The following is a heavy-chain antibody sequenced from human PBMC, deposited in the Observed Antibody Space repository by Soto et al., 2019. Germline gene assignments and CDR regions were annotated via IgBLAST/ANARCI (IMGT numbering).Heavy chain of an antibody. Sequence: ASVKVSCKASGYTFTNFGVNWVRRAPGQGLEWMGWISAYTDTPNYAQKFQGRVTMTIDTSTSTAYMDLRSLTSDDTAVYYCAKVITGVEAWFEHLGQATLDNVSS. CDR1: GYTFTNFG. D-gene: IGHD1-20*01. CDR2: ISAYTDTP. J-gene: IGHJ5*02. V-gene: IGHV1-18*01. CDR3: AKVITGVEAWFEH.